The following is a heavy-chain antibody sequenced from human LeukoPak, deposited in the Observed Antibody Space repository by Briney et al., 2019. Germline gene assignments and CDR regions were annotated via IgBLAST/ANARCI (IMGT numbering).Heavy chain of an antibody. V-gene: IGHV4-39*01. J-gene: IGHJ3*02. CDR3: ARTYYDSSDIYAFDI. Sequence: SETLSLTCTVSGGSISSSSYYWGWIRQPPGKGLEWIGSTHYSGNTHYNPSLKSRVTISVDTSKNQFSLKLSSMTAADTAVYYCARTYYDSSDIYAFDIWGQGTMVTVSS. CDR1: GGSISSSSYY. CDR2: THYSGNT. D-gene: IGHD3-22*01.